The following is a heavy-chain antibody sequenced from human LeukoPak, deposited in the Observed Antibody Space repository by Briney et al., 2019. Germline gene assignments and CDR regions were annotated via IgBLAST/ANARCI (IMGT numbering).Heavy chain of an antibody. CDR3: ARRSGDWAVNWFDP. D-gene: IGHD2-21*02. V-gene: IGHV4-39*02. J-gene: IGHJ5*02. CDR2: LYSDGRT. CDR1: GGSITGTTYY. Sequence: SETLSLTCTVSGGSITGTTYYWAWFRQPPGKGLEWIGSLYSDGRTFYGPSLKSRITISGDTSKNHFFLKLTSVTAADTAVYYCARRSGDWAVNWFDPWGQGTLVTVSS.